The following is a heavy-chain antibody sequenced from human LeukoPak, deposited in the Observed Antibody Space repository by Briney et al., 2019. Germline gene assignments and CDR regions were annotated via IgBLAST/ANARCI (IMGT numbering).Heavy chain of an antibody. J-gene: IGHJ6*03. V-gene: IGHV3-7*01. CDR2: IKQDGSEK. CDR3: ARVPYYDFWSGYSDPPAMDV. Sequence: GGSLRLSCAASGFTFSSYWMSWVRQAPGKGLEWVANIKQDGSEKYYADSVKGRFTISRDNAKNSLYLQMDSLRAEDTAVYYCARVPYYDFWSGYSDPPAMDVWGKGTTVTVSS. CDR1: GFTFSSYW. D-gene: IGHD3-3*01.